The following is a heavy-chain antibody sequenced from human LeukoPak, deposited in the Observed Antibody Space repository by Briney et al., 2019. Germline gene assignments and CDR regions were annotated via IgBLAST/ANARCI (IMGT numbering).Heavy chain of an antibody. Sequence: GGSLRLSCAASGFTFTTYSMNWVRQAPGQGLEWVSYIGPRSSNIYYADSVKGRFTISRDNAKYSLYLQMDSLRAEDTAVFYCARAQIVVVPGAIERGNFDYWGQGTLVTVSS. CDR3: ARAQIVVVPGAIERGNFDY. CDR2: IGPRSSNI. D-gene: IGHD2-2*02. CDR1: GFTFTTYS. V-gene: IGHV3-48*01. J-gene: IGHJ4*02.